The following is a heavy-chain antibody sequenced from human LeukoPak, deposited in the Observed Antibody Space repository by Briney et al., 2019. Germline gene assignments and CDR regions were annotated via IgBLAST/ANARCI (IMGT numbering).Heavy chain of an antibody. CDR2: IYYSGST. CDR1: GGSISSYC. D-gene: IGHD3-10*01. CDR3: ATDFGDY. J-gene: IGHJ4*02. V-gene: IGHV4-59*01. Sequence: SETLSLTCTVSGGSISSYCWSWTRQPPGKGLEWIGYIYYSGSTNYNPSLKSRVTISVDTSKNQFSLKLSSVTAADTAVYYCATDFGDYWGQGTLVTVSS.